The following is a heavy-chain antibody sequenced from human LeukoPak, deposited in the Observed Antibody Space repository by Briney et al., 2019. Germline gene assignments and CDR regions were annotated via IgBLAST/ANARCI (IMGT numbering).Heavy chain of an antibody. CDR1: GGSISSSSYY. D-gene: IGHD6-19*01. J-gene: IGHJ4*02. CDR3: ARVSSGWYGIDY. CDR2: IYYSGST. V-gene: IGHV4-39*07. Sequence: SETLSLTCTVSGGSISSSSYYWGWIRQPPGKGLEWIGSIYYSGSTYYNPSLKSRVTISVDTSKNQFSLKLSSVTAADTAVYYCARVSSGWYGIDYWAREPWSPSPQ.